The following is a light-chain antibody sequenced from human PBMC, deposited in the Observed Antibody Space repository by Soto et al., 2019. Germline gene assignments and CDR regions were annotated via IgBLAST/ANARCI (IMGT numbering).Light chain of an antibody. CDR3: MQARQSPIT. J-gene: IGKJ5*01. V-gene: IGKV2-28*01. Sequence: DIVMTQSPLSLTVTPGEPASISCRSSQSLLHSDGYNYLEWYLQKTGQSPQLLIYVASNRASGVPDRFSGSGSGTDFTLKISRVEAEDVGVYYCMQARQSPITFGQGTRLEIK. CDR2: VAS. CDR1: QSLLHSDGYNY.